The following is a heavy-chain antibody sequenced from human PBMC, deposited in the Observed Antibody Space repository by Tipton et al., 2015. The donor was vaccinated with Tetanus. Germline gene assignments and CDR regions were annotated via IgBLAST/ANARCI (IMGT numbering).Heavy chain of an antibody. V-gene: IGHV3-23*01. D-gene: IGHD5-18*01. CDR3: AKSKRGSSYGSLDD. CDR1: GFSVSRKY. CDR2: LSGSGSAT. Sequence: SLRLSCAASGFSVSRKYMTWVRQAPGKGLEWVSTLSGSGSATYYAGSVGGRFTISRDNAKNSLFLQMDSLRAEDTAVYFCAKSKRGSSYGSLDDWGQGTLVAVSS. J-gene: IGHJ4*02.